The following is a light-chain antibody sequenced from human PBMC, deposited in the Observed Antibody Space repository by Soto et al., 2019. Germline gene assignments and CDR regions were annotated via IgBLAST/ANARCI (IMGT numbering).Light chain of an antibody. CDR3: TAWDGSLNNVL. V-gene: IGLV1-44*01. CDR1: GSSIGTNT. Sequence: QSALTQPPSASGTPGQRVTISCSGSGSSIGTNTVNWYRQLPGTAPKLLIYGNNQRPSGVPDRFSGSKSGTSASLAISRLRSEDEAEYYCTAWDGSLNNVLFGGGTKVTV. J-gene: IGLJ2*01. CDR2: GNN.